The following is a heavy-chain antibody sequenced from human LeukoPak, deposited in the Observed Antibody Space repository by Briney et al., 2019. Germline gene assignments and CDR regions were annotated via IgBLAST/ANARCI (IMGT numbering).Heavy chain of an antibody. J-gene: IGHJ6*02. V-gene: IGHV4-59*01. CDR2: IYYSGST. CDR1: GGSISSYY. CDR3: ARERYHGMDV. Sequence: SETLSLTCTVSGGSISSYYWSWIRQPPGKGLEWIGYIYYSGSTNYNPSLKSRVTISVDTSKNQFPLKLSSVTAADTAMYYCARERYHGMDVWGQGTTVTVSS. D-gene: IGHD1-20*01.